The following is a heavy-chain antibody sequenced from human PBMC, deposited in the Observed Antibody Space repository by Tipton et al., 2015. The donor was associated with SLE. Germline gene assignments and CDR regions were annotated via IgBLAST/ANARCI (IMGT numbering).Heavy chain of an antibody. V-gene: IGHV4-34*01. CDR1: GGSLSGYY. CDR3: ARVNDDYWSGYRLQH. D-gene: IGHD3-3*01. CDR2: INHSGST. Sequence: TLSLTCAVYGGSLSGYYLTWIRQSPGKGLEWIGEINHSGSTNYNPSLKSRVTISVDSSKNQFSLRLSSVTAADTAVYYCARVNDDYWSGYRLQHWGQGTLFTVST. J-gene: IGHJ1*01.